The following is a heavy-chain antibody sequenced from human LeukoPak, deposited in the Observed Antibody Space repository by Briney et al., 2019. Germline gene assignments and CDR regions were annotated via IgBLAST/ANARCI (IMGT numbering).Heavy chain of an antibody. D-gene: IGHD2-2*01. V-gene: IGHV1-2*02. CDR3: ARVPGPYTTSRYDY. CDR2: IDPKSGGT. CDR1: GYTFTDYY. J-gene: IGHJ4*02. Sequence: GASVTVSCKTSGYTFTDYYIHWVGQAPGQGPEWMGRIDPKSGGTNYAQKYQVRVAMTRDTSISTVYMELSGLRSDDTAVYYCARVPGPYTTSRYDYGGQGTLVTVSA.